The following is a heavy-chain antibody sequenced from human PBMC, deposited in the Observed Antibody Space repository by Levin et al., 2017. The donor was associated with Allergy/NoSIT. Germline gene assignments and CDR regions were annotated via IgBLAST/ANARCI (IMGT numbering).Heavy chain of an antibody. CDR3: ARMRITMVRGVIETGWFDP. Sequence: ASVKVSCKASGYTFTSYGISWVRQAPGQGLEWMGWISAYNGNTNYAQKLQGRVTMTTDTSTSTAYMELRSLRSDDTAVYYCARMRITMVRGVIETGWFDPWGQGTLVTVSS. CDR2: ISAYNGNT. D-gene: IGHD3-10*01. CDR1: GYTFTSYG. J-gene: IGHJ5*02. V-gene: IGHV1-18*01.